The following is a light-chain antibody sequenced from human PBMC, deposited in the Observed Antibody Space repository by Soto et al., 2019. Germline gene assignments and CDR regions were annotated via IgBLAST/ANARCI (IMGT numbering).Light chain of an antibody. CDR2: EVS. CDR3: SSYTSSSTRV. V-gene: IGLV2-14*01. CDR1: SSDVGGYNY. J-gene: IGLJ1*01. Sequence: QSALTQPASVSGSPGQSITISCTGTSSDVGGYNYVSWYQQYPGKAPKLMIYEVSNRPSGVSNRFSGSKSGNTASLTISGVQAEDEADYYCSSYTSSSTRVFGTGTKVTVL.